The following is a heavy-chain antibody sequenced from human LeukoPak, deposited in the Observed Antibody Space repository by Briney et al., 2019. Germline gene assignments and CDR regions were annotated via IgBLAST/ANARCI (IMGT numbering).Heavy chain of an antibody. CDR2: LDPEDGEM. Sequence: ASVKVSCKVSGHNLTELSLHWVRQAPGKGLESMGGLDPEDGEMIYSQKFQGRVTMTEDTSTDIAYMEMSSLRSEDTAVYYCATGRTWWDLLNYWGQGTLVTVSS. CDR3: ATGRTWWDLLNY. CDR1: GHNLTELS. D-gene: IGHD1-26*01. V-gene: IGHV1-24*01. J-gene: IGHJ4*02.